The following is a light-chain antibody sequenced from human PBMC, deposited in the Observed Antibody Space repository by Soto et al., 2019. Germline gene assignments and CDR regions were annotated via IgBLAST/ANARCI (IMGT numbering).Light chain of an antibody. CDR2: AAS. CDR3: QKYYSYPPGT. CDR1: QGISSY. J-gene: IGKJ1*01. V-gene: IGKV1-8*01. Sequence: AIRMTQSPSSLSASTGDRVTITCRASQGISSYLAWYQQKPGKAPKLLIYAASTLQSGVPSRFSGSGSGTDFTLTISCLQSEDFATYYCQKYYSYPPGTFGKGTKVKIK.